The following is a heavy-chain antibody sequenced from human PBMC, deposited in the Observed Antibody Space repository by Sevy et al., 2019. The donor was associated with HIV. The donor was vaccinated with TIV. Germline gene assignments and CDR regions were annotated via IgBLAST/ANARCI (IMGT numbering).Heavy chain of an antibody. V-gene: IGHV1-69*13. CDR3: ARGTGVGSSWPYFDY. J-gene: IGHJ4*02. Sequence: AAVKVSCKASGGTFSSYAISWVRQAPGQGLEWMGGIIPIFGTANYAQKFQGRVTITADESTSTAYMELSSLRSEDTAVYYCARGTGVGSSWPYFDYWGQGTLVTVSS. CDR1: GGTFSSYA. D-gene: IGHD6-13*01. CDR2: IIPIFGTA.